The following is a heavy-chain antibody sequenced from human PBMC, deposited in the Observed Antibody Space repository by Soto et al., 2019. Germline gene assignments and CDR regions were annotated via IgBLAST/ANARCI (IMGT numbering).Heavy chain of an antibody. CDR2: IRTKSNNFAT. V-gene: IGHV3-73*01. Sequence: GGSLRLSCAASGFTLSGSDIHWVRQASGKGLEWVGRIRTKSNNFATSYAESVRGRFTISRDDSDNTASLQMSSLKTEDTAIYYCSRHQEGRSMVFYGMDVWGQGTTVTVSS. J-gene: IGHJ6*02. D-gene: IGHD3-10*01. CDR1: GFTLSGSD. CDR3: SRHQEGRSMVFYGMDV.